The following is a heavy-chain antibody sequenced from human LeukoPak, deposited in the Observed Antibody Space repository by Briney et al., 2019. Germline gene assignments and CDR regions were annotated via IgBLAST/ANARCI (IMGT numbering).Heavy chain of an antibody. CDR1: GGSISSGSYF. V-gene: IGHV4-39*01. J-gene: IGHJ4*02. CDR3: ARRGSGGSSSYGAFDY. D-gene: IGHD4/OR15-4a*01. Sequence: SETLSLTCNVSGGSISSGSYFWGWIRQPPGKGLEWIGSISYSGKTYYNPSFKSRVTIYVDTSKNQFSLKLNSVTATDTAVYYCARRGSGGSSSYGAFDYWGQGTLVTVSS. CDR2: ISYSGKT.